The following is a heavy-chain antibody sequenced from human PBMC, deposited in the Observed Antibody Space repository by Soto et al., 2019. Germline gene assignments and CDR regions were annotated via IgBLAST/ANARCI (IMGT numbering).Heavy chain of an antibody. CDR2: LVGSGGDK. CDR1: GFGFSAYA. CDR3: AKDPLGVVVVAASDFDY. D-gene: IGHD2-15*01. V-gene: IGHV3-23*01. J-gene: IGHJ4*02. Sequence: TGGSLRLSCAGSGFGFSAYAMNWVRQAPGKGLQWVSGLVGSGGDKNYADSVRGRFTVSRDNSKNTLYLQMNSLRAEDTAVYYCAKDPLGVVVVAASDFDYWGQGTLVTVSS.